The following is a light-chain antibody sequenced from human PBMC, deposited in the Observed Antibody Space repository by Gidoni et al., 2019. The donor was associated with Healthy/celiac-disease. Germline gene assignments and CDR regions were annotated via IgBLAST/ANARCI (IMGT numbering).Light chain of an antibody. J-gene: IGKJ2*01. CDR2: AAS. CDR3: QQSYSTPQT. CDR1: QSISSY. V-gene: IGKV1-39*01. Sequence: DIQMTPSPSSLSASVGDRVTITCRASQSISSYLNWYQQKPGKAPKLLIYAASSLQSGVPSRLSGSGSGTDFTLTISSLQPEDFATYYCQQSYSTPQTFGQGTKLEIK.